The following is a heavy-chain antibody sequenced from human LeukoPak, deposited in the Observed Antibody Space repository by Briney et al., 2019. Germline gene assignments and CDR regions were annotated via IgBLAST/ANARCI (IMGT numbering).Heavy chain of an antibody. D-gene: IGHD3-22*01. V-gene: IGHV4-34*01. CDR3: ARGHPYDSSGYYYYYYYMDV. CDR2: IKHSGST. CDR1: GGSFSGYY. Sequence: SETLSLTCAVSGGSFSGYYWSWIRQPPGKGLEWIGEIKHSGSTNYNPSLKSRVTISVDTSKNQFSLKLSSVTAADTAVYYCARGHPYDSSGYYYYYYYMDVWGKGTTVTVSS. J-gene: IGHJ6*03.